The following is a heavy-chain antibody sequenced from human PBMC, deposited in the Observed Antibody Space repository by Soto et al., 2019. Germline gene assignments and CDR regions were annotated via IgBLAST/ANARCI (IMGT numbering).Heavy chain of an antibody. Sequence: QVQLQQWGAGLLKPSETLSLNCAVNGGSLSGYYWSWIRQPPGKGLEWIGEIKDGGRTNYSPSLNSRATISSDTSNNQFSLRLYSVTAADTGVYYCARGQEGVVATHWDQGPLVTVSS. CDR1: GGSLSGYY. CDR2: IKDGGRT. CDR3: ARGQEGVVATH. D-gene: IGHD5-12*01. J-gene: IGHJ4*02. V-gene: IGHV4-34*01.